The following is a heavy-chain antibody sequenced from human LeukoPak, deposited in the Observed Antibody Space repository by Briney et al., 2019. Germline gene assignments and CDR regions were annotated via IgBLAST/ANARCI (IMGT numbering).Heavy chain of an antibody. J-gene: IGHJ4*02. D-gene: IGHD3-10*01. V-gene: IGHV4-61*02. CDR3: ARLVPRYGSGSQSDY. CDR1: GGSISSGNYY. CDR2: ISTSGST. Sequence: SETLSLTCTVSGGSISSGNYYWSWIRQPAGRGLEWIGRISTSGSTNYNPSLKSRVTISVDTSKNQFSLKLSSVTAADTAVYYCARLVPRYGSGSQSDYWGQGTLVTVSS.